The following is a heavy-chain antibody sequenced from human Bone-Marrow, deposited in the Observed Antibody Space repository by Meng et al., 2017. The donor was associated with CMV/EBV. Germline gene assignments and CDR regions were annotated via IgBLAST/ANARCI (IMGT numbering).Heavy chain of an antibody. CDR2: SNAGNGNT. D-gene: IGHD2-15*01. Sequence: ASVKVSCKASGYTFTGYYMHWVRQAPGQRLEWMGWSNAGNGNTKYSQEFQDRVTMTRDTSTSTVYMELSSLRSEDTAVYYCARNHVVGAGPPSLDYWGQGTLVTVSS. J-gene: IGHJ4*02. V-gene: IGHV1-3*02. CDR3: ARNHVVGAGPPSLDY. CDR1: GYTFTGYY.